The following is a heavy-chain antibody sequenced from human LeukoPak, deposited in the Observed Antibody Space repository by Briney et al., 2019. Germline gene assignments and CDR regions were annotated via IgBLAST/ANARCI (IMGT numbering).Heavy chain of an antibody. CDR3: AKDKGSASAPTSYI. V-gene: IGHV3-9*01. CDR1: GFTFDDYA. CDR2: ISWNSGSI. J-gene: IGHJ3*02. D-gene: IGHD3-10*01. Sequence: GGSLRLSCAASGFTFDDYAMHWIRQAPGKGLEWVSGISWNSGSIGYADSVKGRFTIPRDNAKNSLYLQMNSLRAEDTALYYCAKDKGSASAPTSYI.